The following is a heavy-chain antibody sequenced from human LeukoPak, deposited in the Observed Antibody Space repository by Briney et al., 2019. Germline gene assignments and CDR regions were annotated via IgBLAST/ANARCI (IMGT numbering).Heavy chain of an antibody. CDR3: ARRAGIIGWFDP. J-gene: IGHJ5*02. CDR2: IYYSGST. CDR1: GGSISSSSYY. D-gene: IGHD6-13*01. Sequence: SETLSLTCTVSGGSISSSSYYWGWIRQPPGKGLEWIGSIYYSGSTYYNPSLKSRVTISVDTSKNQFSLKLSSVTAADTAVYYCARRAGIIGWFDPWGQGTLVTVPS. V-gene: IGHV4-39*01.